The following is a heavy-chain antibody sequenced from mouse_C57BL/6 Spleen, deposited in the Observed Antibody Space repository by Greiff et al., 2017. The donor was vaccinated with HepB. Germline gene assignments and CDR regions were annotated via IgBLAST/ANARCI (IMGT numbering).Heavy chain of an antibody. J-gene: IGHJ2*01. Sequence: EVKLMESGPGLVKPSQSLSLTCSVTGYSITSGYYWNWIRQFPGNKLEWMGYISYDGSNNYNPSLKNRISITRDTSKNQFFLKLNSVTTEDTATYYCARGGLYYGNYVPYYFDYWGQGTTLTVSS. CDR2: ISYDGSN. D-gene: IGHD2-1*01. V-gene: IGHV3-6*01. CDR1: GYSITSGYY. CDR3: ARGGLYYGNYVPYYFDY.